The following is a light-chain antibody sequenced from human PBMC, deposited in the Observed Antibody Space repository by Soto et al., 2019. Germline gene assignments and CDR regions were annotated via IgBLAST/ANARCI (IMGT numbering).Light chain of an antibody. V-gene: IGLV2-8*01. J-gene: IGLJ2*01. Sequence: QSVLTQPPSASGSSGQSVTISCTGTSSDVGGYDYVSWYQQHPGKAPKLMIYEVNKRPSGVPDRFSGSKSGNTASLTVSGLQAEDEADYFCSSYAGSNNMIFGGGTNSPS. CDR1: SSDVGGYDY. CDR2: EVN. CDR3: SSYAGSNNMI.